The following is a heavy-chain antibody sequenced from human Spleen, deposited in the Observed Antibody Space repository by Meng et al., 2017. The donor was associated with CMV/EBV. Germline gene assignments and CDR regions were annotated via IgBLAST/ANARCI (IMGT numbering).Heavy chain of an antibody. CDR3: ARGLPSWYRHFDY. CDR1: GGSFSGYY. CDR2: INHSGST. V-gene: IGHV4-34*01. D-gene: IGHD6-13*01. J-gene: IGHJ4*02. Sequence: QVQLQPWGAGLFKPSETLSLTCAVYGGSFSGYYWSWIRQPPGKGLEWIGEINHSGSTNYNPSLKSRVTISVDTSKNQFSLKLSSVTAADTAVYYCARGLPSWYRHFDYWGQGTLVTVSS.